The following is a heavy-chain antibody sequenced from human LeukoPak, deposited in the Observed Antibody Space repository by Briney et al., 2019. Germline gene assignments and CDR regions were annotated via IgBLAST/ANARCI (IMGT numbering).Heavy chain of an antibody. CDR1: GYTFTSYG. D-gene: IGHD3-9*01. Sequence: GASVKVSCKASGYTFTSYGISWVRQAPGQGLEWMGGIIPIFGTANYAQKFQGRVTITADESTSTAYMELSSLRSEDTAVYYCARVPTRRYDILTGYYSGGFDYWGQGTLVTVSS. CDR2: IIPIFGTA. J-gene: IGHJ4*02. V-gene: IGHV1-69*13. CDR3: ARVPTRRYDILTGYYSGGFDY.